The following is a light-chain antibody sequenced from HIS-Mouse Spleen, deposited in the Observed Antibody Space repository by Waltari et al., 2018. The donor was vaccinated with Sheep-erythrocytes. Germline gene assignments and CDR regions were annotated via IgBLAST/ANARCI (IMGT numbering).Light chain of an antibody. CDR2: EVS. CDR1: SSDVGGYNY. J-gene: IGLJ2*01. V-gene: IGLV2-8*01. Sequence: QSALTQPPSASGSPGQSVTISCTGTSSDVGGYNYVSWYKQHPGKAPKLMIYEVSKRPSGVPDRFSGSKSGNTASRTVSVLQAEDEADYYCSSYAGSNNLVFGGGTKLTVL. CDR3: SSYAGSNNLV.